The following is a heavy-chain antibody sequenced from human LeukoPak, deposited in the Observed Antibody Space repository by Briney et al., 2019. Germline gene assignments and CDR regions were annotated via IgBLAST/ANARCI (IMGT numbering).Heavy chain of an antibody. CDR3: TRELPGRTMVRGVIGY. V-gene: IGHV3-21*01. J-gene: IGHJ4*02. D-gene: IGHD3-10*01. Sequence: GGSLRLSCAASGFTFSSYSMNWVRQATGKGLEWVSSISSSSSYIYYADYVKGGFTISRENAKNSLYVKMNSLRAEDTAVYYCTRELPGRTMVRGVIGYWGQGTLVTVSS. CDR2: ISSSSSYI. CDR1: GFTFSSYS.